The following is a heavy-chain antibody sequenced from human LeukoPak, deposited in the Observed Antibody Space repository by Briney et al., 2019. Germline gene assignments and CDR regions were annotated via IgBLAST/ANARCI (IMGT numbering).Heavy chain of an antibody. J-gene: IGHJ4*02. CDR3: ARVGGYSSSFLFDY. Sequence: GGSLRLSCAASGFTFSHYYMSWVRQAPGKGLEWVAVISYDGSNKYYADSVKGRFTISRDNSKNTLYLQMNSLRAEDTAVYYCARVGGYSSSFLFDYWGQGTLVTVSS. D-gene: IGHD6-13*01. CDR1: GFTFSHYY. CDR2: ISYDGSNK. V-gene: IGHV3-30-3*01.